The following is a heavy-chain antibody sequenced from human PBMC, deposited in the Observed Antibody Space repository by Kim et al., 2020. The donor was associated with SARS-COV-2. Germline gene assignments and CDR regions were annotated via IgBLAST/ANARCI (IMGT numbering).Heavy chain of an antibody. V-gene: IGHV1-3*01. CDR3: ARSGYSSGYAPRLPDNY. CDR1: GYTFTSYA. CDR2: INAGNGNT. D-gene: IGHD5-18*01. Sequence: ASVKVSCKASGYTFTSYAMHWVRQAPGQRLEWMGWINAGNGNTKYSQKFQGRVTITRDTSASTAYMELSSLRSEDTAVYYCARSGYSSGYAPRLPDNYWGRGTLVTVSS. J-gene: IGHJ4*02.